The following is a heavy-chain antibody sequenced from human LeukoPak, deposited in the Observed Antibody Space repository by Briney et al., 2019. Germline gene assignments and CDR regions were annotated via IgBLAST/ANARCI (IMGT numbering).Heavy chain of an antibody. D-gene: IGHD5-12*01. CDR1: GGSISNGKYY. CDR2: ISYSGTT. Sequence: NPSETLSLTCTVSGGSISNGKYYWSWVRQFPGKGLEWIGYISYSGTTYYNPSLKSRVVIALDMSKSQFSLKLSSVTATDTALYYCASRNPDDTRMATGFDIWGQGTRVIVSS. CDR3: ASRNPDDTRMATGFDI. J-gene: IGHJ3*02. V-gene: IGHV4-39*07.